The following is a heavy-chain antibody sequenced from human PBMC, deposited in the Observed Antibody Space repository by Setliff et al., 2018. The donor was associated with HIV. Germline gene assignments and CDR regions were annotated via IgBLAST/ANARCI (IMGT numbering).Heavy chain of an antibody. CDR3: ARRALSNTGWLFYFDY. D-gene: IGHD2-21*01. CDR2: IRNSGSME. CDR1: GFIFQDYD. V-gene: IGHV3-11*04. Sequence: PGESLKISCAASGFIFQDYDMVWVRQAPGKGLEWISFIRNSGSMEYYSDSVQGRFSISRDNSQNSLYLQMNSLTAEDTAVYFCARRALSNTGWLFYFDYWGQGILVTVSS. J-gene: IGHJ4*02.